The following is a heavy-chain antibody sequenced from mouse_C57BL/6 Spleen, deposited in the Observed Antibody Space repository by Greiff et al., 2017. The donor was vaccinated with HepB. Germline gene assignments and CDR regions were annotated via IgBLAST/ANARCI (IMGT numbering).Heavy chain of an antibody. V-gene: IGHV1-54*01. CDR3: ARSSSSYRYFDY. J-gene: IGHJ2*01. CDR1: GYAFTNYL. D-gene: IGHD1-1*01. Sequence: QVHVKQSGAELVRPGTSVKVSCKASGYAFTNYLIEWVKQRPGQGLEWIGVINPGSGGTNYNEKFKGKATLTADKSSSTAYMQLSSLTSEDSAVYFCARSSSSYRYFDYWGQGTTLTVSS. CDR2: INPGSGGT.